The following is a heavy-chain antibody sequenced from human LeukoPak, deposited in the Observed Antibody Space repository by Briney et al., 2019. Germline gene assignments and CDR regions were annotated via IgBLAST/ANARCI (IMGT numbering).Heavy chain of an antibody. D-gene: IGHD2-15*01. CDR2: ISDTGNT. J-gene: IGHJ4*02. CDR3: AKAPVTTCRGAFCYPFDY. CDR1: GFTFSSYA. V-gene: IGHV3-23*01. Sequence: GGSLRLSCAASGFTFSSYAISWVRQAPGKGLEWVSAISDTGNTYHADSVKGRFTFSRDSSKNTLFLQMNRLRPEDAAVYYCAKAPVTTCRGAFCYPFDYWGLGTLVTVSS.